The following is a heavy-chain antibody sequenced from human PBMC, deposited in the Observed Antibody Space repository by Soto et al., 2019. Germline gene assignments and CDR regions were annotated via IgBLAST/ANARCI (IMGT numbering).Heavy chain of an antibody. CDR3: ARDSSSQDDYGDYVGAFDI. J-gene: IGHJ3*02. V-gene: IGHV4-61*01. CDR1: GGSVSSGSYY. Sequence: SETLSLTCTVSGGSVSSGSYYWSWIRQPPGKGLEWIGYIYYSGSTYYYPSLKSRVTISVDTSKNQFSLKLSSVTAADTAVYYCARDSSSQDDYGDYVGAFDIWGQGTMVTVSS. CDR2: IYYSGST. D-gene: IGHD4-17*01.